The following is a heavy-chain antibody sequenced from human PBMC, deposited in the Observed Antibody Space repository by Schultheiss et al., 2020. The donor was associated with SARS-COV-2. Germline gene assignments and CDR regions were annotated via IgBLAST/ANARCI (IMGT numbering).Heavy chain of an antibody. CDR1: GYTFIAYY. Sequence: ASVKVSCKASGYTFIAYYIHWIRQAPGQGLEWMGGIIPIFGTANYAQKFQGRVTMTRNTSISTAYMELSSLRSEDTAVYYCAGPSYWGQGTLVTVSS. J-gene: IGHJ4*02. CDR2: IIPIFGTA. CDR3: AGPSY. V-gene: IGHV1-2*02.